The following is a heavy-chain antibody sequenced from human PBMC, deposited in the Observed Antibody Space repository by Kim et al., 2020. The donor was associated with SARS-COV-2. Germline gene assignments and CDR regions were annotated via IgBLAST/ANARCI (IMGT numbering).Heavy chain of an antibody. V-gene: IGHV4-4*08. D-gene: IGHD3-10*02. CDR3: ARPPYVGMSGLYWYFDV. J-gene: IGHJ2*01. CDR1: GGSVRGYY. Sequence: SETLSLTCTVSGGSVRGYYWSWIRQSPGKGLQWIGNVHSGGNTNLNPSFRSRISISLDTSKNQFSLRVRSVTTADTAVYYCARPPYVGMSGLYWYFDVWGRGTLVTVSS. CDR2: VHSGGNT.